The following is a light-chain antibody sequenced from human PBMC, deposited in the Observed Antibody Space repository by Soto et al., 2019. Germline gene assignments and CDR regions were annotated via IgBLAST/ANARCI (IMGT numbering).Light chain of an antibody. CDR1: QSVLYSSNNKNY. CDR2: WAS. Sequence: DIVMTQSPDSLAVSLGERDTINCKSSQSVLYSSNNKNYLAWYQQKPGQPPKLLIYWASTREPGVPDRFSGSGSGTDFTLTISSLQAEDVAVYYCQQYYSTPLTFGGGTKVEIK. V-gene: IGKV4-1*01. J-gene: IGKJ4*01. CDR3: QQYYSTPLT.